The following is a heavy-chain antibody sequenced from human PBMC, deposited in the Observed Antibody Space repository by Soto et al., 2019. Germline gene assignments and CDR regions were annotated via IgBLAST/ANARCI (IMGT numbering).Heavy chain of an antibody. V-gene: IGHV4-4*02. CDR1: GVSISSDNW. J-gene: IGHJ4*02. CDR3: ARDKITGLFDY. Sequence: SETLSLTCAVSGVSISSDNWWMWVRQSPGKGLEWIGEVYHSGSTNYNPSLKSRVTMSVDKSKNQFSLKLTSVTAADTAVYYCARDKITGLFDYWGQGTLVTVSS. CDR2: VYHSGST. D-gene: IGHD2-8*02.